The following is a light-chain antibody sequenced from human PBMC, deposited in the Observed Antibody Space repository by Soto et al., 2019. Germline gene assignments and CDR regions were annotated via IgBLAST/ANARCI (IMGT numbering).Light chain of an antibody. V-gene: IGKV1-39*01. J-gene: IGKJ1*01. CDR2: AAS. CDR1: PSISSY. CDR3: QQSYSTPVWT. Sequence: DIQMTQSPSSLSASVGDRVTITCRASPSISSYLNWYQQKPGKAPKLLIYAASSLHSGVPSRFSGSGSGTDFTLTISSLQPEDFAAYYCQQSYSTPVWTFGQGTKVEIK.